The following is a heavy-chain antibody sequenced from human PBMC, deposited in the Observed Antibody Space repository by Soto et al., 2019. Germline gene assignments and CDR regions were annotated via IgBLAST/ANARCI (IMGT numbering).Heavy chain of an antibody. CDR2: ISSSSSYI. CDR1: GFTFSSYS. CDR3: ARWRGRGGSGTAYFDL. J-gene: IGHJ4*02. Sequence: EVQLVESGGGLVKPGGSLRLSCAASGFTFSSYSMNWVRQAPGKGLEWVSSISSSSSYIYYAVSVKGRFTISRDNAKNSLYLQMNSLRAEDTAVHYCARWRGRGGSGTAYFDLWGQGTLVTVSS. D-gene: IGHD3-10*01. V-gene: IGHV3-21*01.